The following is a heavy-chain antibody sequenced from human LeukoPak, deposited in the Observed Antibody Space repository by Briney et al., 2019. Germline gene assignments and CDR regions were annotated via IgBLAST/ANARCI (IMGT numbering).Heavy chain of an antibody. CDR1: GFTFSSYS. CDR2: TSSSSSYI. Sequence: GGSLRLSCAASGFTFSSYSMNWVRQAPGKGLEWVSSTSSSSSYIYYADSVKGRFTISRDNAKNSLYLQMNSLRAEDTAVYYCASNNYYGSGSYTRGRDYWGQGTLVTVSS. V-gene: IGHV3-21*01. D-gene: IGHD3-10*01. CDR3: ASNNYYGSGSYTRGRDY. J-gene: IGHJ4*02.